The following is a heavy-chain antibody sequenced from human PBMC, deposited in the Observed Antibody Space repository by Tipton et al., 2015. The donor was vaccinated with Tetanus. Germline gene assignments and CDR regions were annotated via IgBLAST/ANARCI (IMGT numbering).Heavy chain of an antibody. Sequence: TLSLTCTVSGASISDKKYYWGWIRQAPGKGLEWIASFYFEGSTYYSPSLKSRLTIDVDTSQNLFSLRLTSVTAADTAVYYCARHLYGYWFDPWGQGALVSVSS. D-gene: IGHD2/OR15-2a*01. V-gene: IGHV4-39*02. CDR3: ARHLYGYWFDP. J-gene: IGHJ5*02. CDR1: GASISDKKYY. CDR2: FYFEGST.